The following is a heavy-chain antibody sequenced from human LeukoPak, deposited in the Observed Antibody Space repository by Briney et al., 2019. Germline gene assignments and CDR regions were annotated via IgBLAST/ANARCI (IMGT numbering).Heavy chain of an antibody. CDR1: GYTFTSNY. J-gene: IGHJ4*02. CDR3: AGGITTDFDY. CDR2: ISPSGGST. D-gene: IGHD3-3*01. V-gene: IGHV1-46*01. Sequence: GASVKVSCKAFGYTFTSNYMHWVRQAPGQGPEWMGVISPSGGSTTYAQKFQGRVTLTRDMSTSTDYLELSSLRSDDTAVYYCAGGITTDFDYWGQGTLVTVSS.